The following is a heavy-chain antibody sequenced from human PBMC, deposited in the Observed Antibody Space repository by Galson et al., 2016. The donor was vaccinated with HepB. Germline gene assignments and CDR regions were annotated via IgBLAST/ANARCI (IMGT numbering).Heavy chain of an antibody. CDR1: GYSITSSGYS. D-gene: IGHD2-15*01. CDR2: LYYSGTT. Sequence: SETLSLTCAVSGYSITSSGYSWVWIRQPPGKGLQWIGSLYYSGTTFYNPSLRSRVTISVDTSKNQFSLRLHSVTAADTAAYYWARGSNPSLRGEGYYFQHWGQGALVTVSS. J-gene: IGHJ1*01. V-gene: IGHV4-39*07. CDR3: ARGSNPSLRGEGYYFQH.